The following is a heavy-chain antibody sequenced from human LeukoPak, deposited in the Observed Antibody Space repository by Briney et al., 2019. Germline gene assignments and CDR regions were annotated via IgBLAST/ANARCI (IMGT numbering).Heavy chain of an antibody. J-gene: IGHJ4*02. CDR3: VRGLQWGHS. D-gene: IGHD5-24*01. Sequence: GGSLRLSCGASGFTFSSYAMSWVRQAPRKGLEWVSRINNDGSSIKYVDSVKGRFTISRDNAKNTLFLQMNSLRDEDTAVYYCVRGLQWGHSWGQGALVTVTS. CDR1: GFTFSSYA. CDR2: INNDGSSI. V-gene: IGHV3-74*03.